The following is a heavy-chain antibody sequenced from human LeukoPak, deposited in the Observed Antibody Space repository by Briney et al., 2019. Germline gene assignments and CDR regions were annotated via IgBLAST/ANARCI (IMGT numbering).Heavy chain of an antibody. D-gene: IGHD6-13*01. CDR1: GGTFSSYA. CDR3: ARDHWQQQDYYMDV. V-gene: IGHV1-69*04. Sequence: SVKVSCKASGGTFSSYAISWVRRAPGQGLEWMGRIIPMLGVANYAQKFQGRVTITADKSTTTAYMELSSLRSEDTAVYYCARDHWQQQDYYMDVWGKGTTVTVSS. CDR2: IIPMLGVA. J-gene: IGHJ6*03.